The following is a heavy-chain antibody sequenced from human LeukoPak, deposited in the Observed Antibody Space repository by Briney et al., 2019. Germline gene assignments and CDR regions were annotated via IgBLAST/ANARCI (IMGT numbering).Heavy chain of an antibody. CDR2: IYYSGST. CDR1: GGSISSSSYY. V-gene: IGHV4-39*07. D-gene: IGHD5-24*01. CDR3: ARDSSDGYNLGDDDYYFDY. Sequence: SETLSLTCTVSGGSISSSSYYWGWIRQPPGKGLEWIGSIYYSGSTYYNPSLKSRVTISVDTSKNQFSLKLSSVTAADTAAYYCARDSSDGYNLGDDDYYFDYWGQGTLVTVSS. J-gene: IGHJ4*02.